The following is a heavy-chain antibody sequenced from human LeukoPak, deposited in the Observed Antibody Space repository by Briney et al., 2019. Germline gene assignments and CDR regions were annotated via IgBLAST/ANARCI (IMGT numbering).Heavy chain of an antibody. D-gene: IGHD3-3*01. CDR3: ARTYDFGIGPPGDAFDN. V-gene: IGHV3-7*01. J-gene: IGHJ3*02. CDR1: GFTFSNYW. Sequence: GGSLRLSCAASGFTFSNYWMSWVRQAPGKGLEWVANIKQDGSEKYYVDSVKGRFTVSRGDAKNSLYLQMNSLRAEDTAVYYCARTYDFGIGPPGDAFDNWGQGTLVTVFS. CDR2: IKQDGSEK.